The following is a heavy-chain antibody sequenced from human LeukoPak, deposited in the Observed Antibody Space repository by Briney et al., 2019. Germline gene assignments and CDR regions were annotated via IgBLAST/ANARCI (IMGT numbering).Heavy chain of an antibody. Sequence: GGSLRLSCAASGFTFSSYEMNWVRQAPGKGLEWVSYISSSGSTIYYADSVKGRFAISRDNAKNSLYLQMNSLRAEDTAVYYCARDRGLGEPTDYWGQGTLVTVSS. CDR2: ISSSGSTI. CDR1: GFTFSSYE. V-gene: IGHV3-48*03. J-gene: IGHJ4*02. D-gene: IGHD3-16*01. CDR3: ARDRGLGEPTDY.